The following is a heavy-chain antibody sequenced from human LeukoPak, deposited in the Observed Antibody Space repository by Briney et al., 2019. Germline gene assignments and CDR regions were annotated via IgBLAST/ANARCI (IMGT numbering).Heavy chain of an antibody. J-gene: IGHJ6*03. Sequence: GGSLRLSCAASGFTFSDYYMSWIRQAPGKGLEWVSYISSSGSTIYYADSVRGRFTISRDNAKNSLYLQMNSLRAEDTAVYYCAREGGIVVVPVMDVWGKGTTVTVSS. D-gene: IGHD3-22*01. V-gene: IGHV3-11*04. CDR2: ISSSGSTI. CDR1: GFTFSDYY. CDR3: AREGGIVVVPVMDV.